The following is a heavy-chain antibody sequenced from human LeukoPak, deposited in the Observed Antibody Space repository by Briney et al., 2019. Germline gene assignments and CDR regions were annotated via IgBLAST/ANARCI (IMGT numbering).Heavy chain of an antibody. CDR3: VRAVASPRIDF. CDR2: IYYSGST. V-gene: IGHV4-59*01. J-gene: IGHJ4*02. CDR1: GDSLSSYY. D-gene: IGHD4-23*01. Sequence: SETLSLTCTVSGDSLSSYYGRWIRQPPGKGLEWIGYIYYSGSTNYNPSLKIPVTISVDTSKNQFSLKVSSVTAADTAVYYCVRAVASPRIDFWGQGALVTVSS.